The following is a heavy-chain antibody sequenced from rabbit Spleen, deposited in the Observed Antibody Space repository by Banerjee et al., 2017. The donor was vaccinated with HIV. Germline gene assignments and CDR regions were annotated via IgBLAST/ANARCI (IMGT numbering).Heavy chain of an antibody. D-gene: IGHD1-1*01. CDR3: ARDLVAVIGWNFNL. CDR2: IETGSSGFT. CDR1: GVSFSSSYY. V-gene: IGHV1S40*01. J-gene: IGHJ4*01. Sequence: QSLEESGGDLVKPGASLTLTCIASGVSFSSSYYMCWVRQAPGKGLEWIACIETGSSGFTYFASWAKGRFTISKASSTTVTLQMTSLTAADTATYFCARDLVAVIGWNFNLWGPGTLVTVS.